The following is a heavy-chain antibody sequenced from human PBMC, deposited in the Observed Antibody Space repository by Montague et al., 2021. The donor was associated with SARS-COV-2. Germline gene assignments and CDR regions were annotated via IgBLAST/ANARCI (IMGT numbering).Heavy chain of an antibody. CDR3: ARDLVVTDGISDY. D-gene: IGHD2-8*02. J-gene: IGHJ4*02. V-gene: IGHV3-48*03. CDR2: ISGAGTTI. CDR1: GFTFSYFE. Sequence: SLRLSYAASGFTFSYFEMNWVRQAPGKGLEWISYISGAGTTIYYADSVKGRFTISRDNAKNPLYLQMNSLRAEDTAVYYCARDLVVTDGISDYWGQGTLVTVSS.